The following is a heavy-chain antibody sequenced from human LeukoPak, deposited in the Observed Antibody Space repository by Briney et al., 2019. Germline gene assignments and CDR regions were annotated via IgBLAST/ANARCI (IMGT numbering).Heavy chain of an antibody. J-gene: IGHJ6*03. CDR3: AAMTTVSDNYYYYYMDV. D-gene: IGHD4-11*01. CDR2: VIPILGTA. CDR1: VGTFSSYA. Sequence: SVTVSYKASVGTFSSYAISWVRQAPGQGLEWMGGVIPILGTANYAQKFQGRVTITTDESTSTAYMELSSLRSEGTAVYYCAAMTTVSDNYYYYYMDVWGKGTTVTVSS. V-gene: IGHV1-69*05.